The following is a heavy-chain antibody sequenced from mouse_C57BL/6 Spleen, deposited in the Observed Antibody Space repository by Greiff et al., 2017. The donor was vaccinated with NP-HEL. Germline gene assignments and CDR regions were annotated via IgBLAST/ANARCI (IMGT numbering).Heavy chain of an antibody. CDR1: GYTFTDYY. J-gene: IGHJ2*01. Sequence: EVQLQQSGPELVKPGASVKISCKASGYTFTDYYMNWVKQSHGKSLEWIGDIHPNNGGTSYNQKFKGKATLTVDKSSSTAYMELRSLTSEDSAVYDSARHLSSLYFDYWGQGTTLTVSS. CDR3: ARHLSSLYFDY. V-gene: IGHV1-26*01. CDR2: IHPNNGGT. D-gene: IGHD1-1*01.